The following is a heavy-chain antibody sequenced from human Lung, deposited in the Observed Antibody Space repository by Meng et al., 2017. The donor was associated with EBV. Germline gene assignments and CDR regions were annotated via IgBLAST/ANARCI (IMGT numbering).Heavy chain of an antibody. J-gene: IGHJ4*02. D-gene: IGHD6-19*01. CDR1: GYTFTRHA. V-gene: IGHV7-4-1*02. Sequence: VWLRQVGLGLKKPGASVKVSFKASGYTFTRHANKWVRQAPGQGLEWMGWMNTKTGNPTYAQGFTGRFVFSVDTSVSTAYLQISSLKAEDTAVYYCGTLKYTSGFYGPAYWGQGALVTVSS. CDR2: MNTKTGNP. CDR3: GTLKYTSGFYGPAY.